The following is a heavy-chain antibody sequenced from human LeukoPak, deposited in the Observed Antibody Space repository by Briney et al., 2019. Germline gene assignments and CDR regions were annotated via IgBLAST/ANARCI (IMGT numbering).Heavy chain of an antibody. V-gene: IGHV1-18*01. CDR1: GYTFTSYA. J-gene: IGHJ4*02. Sequence: ASVKVSCKASGYTFTSYAIIWVRQAPGQGLEWMGWISGNNVNTNYAQKLQGRVTMTTDTSTSTAYMELRSLRSNDTAVYYCASSSGSGSYYTFWGQGTLLTVSS. CDR3: ASSSGSGSYYTF. D-gene: IGHD3-10*01. CDR2: ISGNNVNT.